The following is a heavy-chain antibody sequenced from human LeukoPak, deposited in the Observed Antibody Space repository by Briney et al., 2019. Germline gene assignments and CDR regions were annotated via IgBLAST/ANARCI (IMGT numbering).Heavy chain of an antibody. J-gene: IGHJ4*02. CDR1: GFTFTSYY. V-gene: IGHV1-46*01. CDR3: ARAGGYCGRISCPYYFDY. Sequence: GGSLRLSCAASGFTFTSYYMHWVRQAPGQGLEWTGIINPSGGSTSYAQKFQGRVTMTRDMSTSTVYMELSSLRSEDTAVYYCARAGGYCGRISCPYYFDYWGQGSLVAVSS. CDR2: INPSGGST. D-gene: IGHD2-15*01.